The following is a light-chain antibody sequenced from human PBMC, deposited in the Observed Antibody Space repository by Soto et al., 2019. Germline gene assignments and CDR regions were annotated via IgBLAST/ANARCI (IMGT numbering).Light chain of an antibody. J-gene: IGKJ2*01. CDR1: QSISTW. CDR3: QHYNRYSPYT. V-gene: IGKV1-5*03. Sequence: DIQMTQFPSTLSASIGDRVTITCRASQSISTWLAWYQQKAGKAPKLLIYTASSLETGVPSRFSGSGSGTEFALTISSLPPDDFATYYCQHYNRYSPYTFGQGPRLEIK. CDR2: TAS.